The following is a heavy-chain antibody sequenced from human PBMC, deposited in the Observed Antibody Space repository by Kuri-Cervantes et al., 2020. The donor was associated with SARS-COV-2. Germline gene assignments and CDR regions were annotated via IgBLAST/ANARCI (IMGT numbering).Heavy chain of an antibody. J-gene: IGHJ3*01. V-gene: IGHV2-5*02. D-gene: IGHD6-19*01. Sequence: SGPTLVKPTQTLTLTCTFSGFSLSTSGVGVGWIRQPTVKALEWLALIYWDDDKRYSPSLKNRLTITKDTSKNQVVLTMTNMDPVDTATYYCAHRRYSSGPEFAFDVWGQGTMVTVSS. CDR3: AHRRYSSGPEFAFDV. CDR1: GFSLSTSGVG. CDR2: IYWDDDK.